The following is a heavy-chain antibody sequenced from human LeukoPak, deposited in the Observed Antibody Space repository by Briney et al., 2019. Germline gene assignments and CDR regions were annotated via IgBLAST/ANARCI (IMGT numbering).Heavy chain of an antibody. Sequence: PGRSLRLSCAASGFTFSSYGMHWVRQAPGKGLEWVAVIWYDGSNKYYADSVKGRFTISRDSSKNTLYLQMNSLRAEDTAVYYCAKTGGSGWYRGRPFDYWGQGTLVTVSS. V-gene: IGHV3-33*06. CDR2: IWYDGSNK. CDR1: GFTFSSYG. CDR3: AKTGGSGWYRGRPFDY. J-gene: IGHJ4*02. D-gene: IGHD6-19*01.